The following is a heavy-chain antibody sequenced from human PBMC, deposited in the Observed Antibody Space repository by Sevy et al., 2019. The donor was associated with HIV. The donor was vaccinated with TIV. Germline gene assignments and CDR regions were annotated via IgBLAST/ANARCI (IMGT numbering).Heavy chain of an antibody. J-gene: IGHJ3*02. CDR1: GYTFRNYW. V-gene: IGHV5-51*01. CDR3: ARRRNYDRGVKGTFDI. CDR2: IYPGDSDT. D-gene: IGHD3-22*01. Sequence: GESLKISCKGSGYTFRNYWIAWVRQMPGKGLEWMGIIYPGDSDTTYSPSFQGHVTISADKSISTAYLQWSSLKASDTAMYYCARRRNYDRGVKGTFDIWGQGTMVTVSS.